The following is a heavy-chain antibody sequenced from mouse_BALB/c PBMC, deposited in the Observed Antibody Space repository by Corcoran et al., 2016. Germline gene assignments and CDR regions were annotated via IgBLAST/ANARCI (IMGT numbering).Heavy chain of an antibody. D-gene: IGHD1-2*01. CDR1: GYTFTNYG. Sequence: QIQLVQSGPELKKPGETVKISCKASGYTFTNYGMNWVKQAPGQGLKWMGWINTYTGEPTYADDFKGRFAFSLETSASTVYLQINNLKNEDMATYFCARFTTAKGFDYCGQGTTLTVSS. CDR3: ARFTTAKGFDY. V-gene: IGHV9-1*02. J-gene: IGHJ2*01. CDR2: INTYTGEP.